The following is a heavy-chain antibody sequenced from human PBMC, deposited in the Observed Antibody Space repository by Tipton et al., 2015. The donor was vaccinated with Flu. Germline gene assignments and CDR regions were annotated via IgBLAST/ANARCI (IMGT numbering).Heavy chain of an antibody. V-gene: IGHV4-59*13. CDR2: IYYSGST. D-gene: IGHD1-26*01. Sequence: TLSLTCTVSGGSISSYYWSWIRQPPGKGLEWIGYIYYSGSTNYNPSLKSRVTISVDTSKNQFSLKLSSVTAADTAVYYCARVGGSSYYYYGMDVWGQGTTATVSS. CDR3: ARVGGSSYYYYGMDV. CDR1: GGSISSYY. J-gene: IGHJ6*02.